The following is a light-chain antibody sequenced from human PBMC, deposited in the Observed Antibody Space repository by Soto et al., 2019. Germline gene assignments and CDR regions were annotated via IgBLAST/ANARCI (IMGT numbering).Light chain of an antibody. CDR2: SAS. Sequence: DIQMTQSPSSVSASVGDRVTITCRASQDISSSLAWFQQKPGEAPRLLIYSASSLHSGVPSRFSGSGSGTDFTLTISSLQPEDFAIYYCQQGNSFPLTFGGGTKVEIK. V-gene: IGKV1-12*01. CDR1: QDISSS. J-gene: IGKJ4*01. CDR3: QQGNSFPLT.